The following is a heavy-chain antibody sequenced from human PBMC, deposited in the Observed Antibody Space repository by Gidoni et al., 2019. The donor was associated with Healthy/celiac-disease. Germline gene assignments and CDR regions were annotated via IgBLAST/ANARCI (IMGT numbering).Heavy chain of an antibody. D-gene: IGHD1-26*01. CDR1: GGPISSGDYY. CDR2: IYYSGST. Sequence: QVQLQESGPGLVKPSQTLSLTCTVSGGPISSGDYYWSWIRQPPGKGLEWIGYIYYSGSTYYNPSLKSRVTISVDTSKNQFSLKLSSVTAADTAVYYCARLFIVGATTIDYWGQGTLVTVSS. V-gene: IGHV4-30-4*01. CDR3: ARLFIVGATTIDY. J-gene: IGHJ4*02.